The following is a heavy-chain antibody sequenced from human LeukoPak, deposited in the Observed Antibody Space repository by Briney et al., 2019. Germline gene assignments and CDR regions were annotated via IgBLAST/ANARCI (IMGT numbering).Heavy chain of an antibody. J-gene: IGHJ4*02. D-gene: IGHD6-19*01. V-gene: IGHV3-23*01. Sequence: PGGSLRLSCAASGFTFSSFAMSWVRQAPGKGLEWVSAIGGSGGSPYYADSVKGRFTISRDNSKNTLYLQVNSLRAEDTAVYYCAKGRPVAGPIPVDYWCQGTLVNVTS. CDR3: AKGRPVAGPIPVDY. CDR1: GFTFSSFA. CDR2: IGGSGGSP.